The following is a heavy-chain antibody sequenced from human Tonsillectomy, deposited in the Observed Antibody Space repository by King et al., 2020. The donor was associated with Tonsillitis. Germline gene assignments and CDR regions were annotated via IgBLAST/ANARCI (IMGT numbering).Heavy chain of an antibody. CDR3: ARGCSGGSCYPYSYGMDV. CDR1: GFTFSSDS. CDR2: ISSSSSYI. J-gene: IGHJ6*02. D-gene: IGHD2-15*01. V-gene: IGHV3-21*01. Sequence: VQLVESGGGLVKPGGSLRLSCAASGFTFSSDSMNWVRQSPGKGLEWVSSISSSSSYIYYADSVKGRFAISRDNAKHSLYLQMNSLRAEDTAVYYCARGCSGGSCYPYSYGMDVWGQGTTVTVSS.